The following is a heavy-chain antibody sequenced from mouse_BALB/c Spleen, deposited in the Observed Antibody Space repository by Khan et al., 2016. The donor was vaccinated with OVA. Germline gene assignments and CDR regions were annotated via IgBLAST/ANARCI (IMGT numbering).Heavy chain of an antibody. V-gene: IGHV1-85*01. CDR1: GYTFTSYD. CDR3: AGHYDGCILDWYFDV. D-gene: IGHD1-1*01. CDR2: IFPGDDST. J-gene: IGHJ1*01. Sequence: QVQLQQSGAELVKPGASVKLSCKASGYTFTSYDINWVRQRPEQGLEWIGWIFPGDDSTKYNEKFKGKATLTSDKSSSTAYMQPHRLTSEYSAVYFCAGHYDGCILDWYFDVWGAGTTVTVSS.